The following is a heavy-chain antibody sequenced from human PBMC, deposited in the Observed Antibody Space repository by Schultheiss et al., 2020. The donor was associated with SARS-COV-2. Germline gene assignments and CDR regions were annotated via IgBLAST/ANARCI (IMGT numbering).Heavy chain of an antibody. J-gene: IGHJ4*02. CDR1: GFTVSSNY. D-gene: IGHD5-18*01. CDR3: ARVRGGYSYGPLSY. CDR2: ISGSGGST. Sequence: GGSLRLSCAASGFTVSSNYMSWVRQAPGKGLEWVSAISGSGGSTYYADSVKGRFTISRENAKNSLYLQMNSLRAEDTAVYYCARVRGGYSYGPLSYWGQGTLVTVSS. V-gene: IGHV3-66*02.